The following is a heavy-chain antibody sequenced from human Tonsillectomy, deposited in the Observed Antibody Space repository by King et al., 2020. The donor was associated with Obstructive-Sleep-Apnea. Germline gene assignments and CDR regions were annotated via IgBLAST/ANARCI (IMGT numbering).Heavy chain of an antibody. CDR1: GDSITSGTYY. V-gene: IGHV4-31*03. CDR2: ISYSGRT. Sequence: QLQESGPGLVKPSQTLSLTCTVSGDSITSGTYYWTWIRQHPGKGLECIGYISYSGRTFYNPSLKSRVTISVDTSKNQFSLKLNSVTAADTAVYYCARVGSERRWGSLYFDYWGQGTLVTVSS. CDR3: ARVGSERRWGSLYFDY. D-gene: IGHD3-16*01. J-gene: IGHJ4*02.